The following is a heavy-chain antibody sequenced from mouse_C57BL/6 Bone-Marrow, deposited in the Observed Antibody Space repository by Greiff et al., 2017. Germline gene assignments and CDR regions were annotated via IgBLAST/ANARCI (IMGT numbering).Heavy chain of an antibody. CDR1: GYAFSSSW. V-gene: IGHV1-82*01. CDR2: IYPGDGDT. CDR3: AKGYFDV. Sequence: QVQLQQSGPELVKPGASVKISCKASGYAFSSSWMNWVKQRPGKGLEWIGRIYPGDGDTDYNGKFKGKATLTADKSSSTAYMQLSSLTSEDSAVYFCAKGYFDVWGTGTTVTVSS. J-gene: IGHJ1*03.